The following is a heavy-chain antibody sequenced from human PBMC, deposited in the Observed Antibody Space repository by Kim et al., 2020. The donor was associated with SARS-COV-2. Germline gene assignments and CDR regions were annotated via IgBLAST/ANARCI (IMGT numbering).Heavy chain of an antibody. CDR1: GGSISSSSYY. V-gene: IGHV4-39*01. J-gene: IGHJ6*02. CDR2: IYYSGST. Sequence: SETLSLTCTVSGGSISSSSYYWGWIRQPPGKGLEWIGSIYYSGSTYYNPSLKSRVTISVDTSKNQFSLKLSSVTAADTAVYYCARPGYSYGSGGMDVWGQGTTVTVSS. CDR3: ARPGYSYGSGGMDV. D-gene: IGHD5-18*01.